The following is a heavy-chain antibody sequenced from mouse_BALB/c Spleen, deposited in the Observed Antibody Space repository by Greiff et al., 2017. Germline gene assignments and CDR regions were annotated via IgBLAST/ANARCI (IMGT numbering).Heavy chain of an antibody. CDR3: ARGGY. V-gene: IGHV3-2*02. J-gene: IGHJ4*01. Sequence: EVQLQQSGPGLVKPSQSLSLTCTVTGYSITSDYAWNWIRQFPGNKLEWMGYISYSGSTSYNPSLKSRISITRDTSKNQCFLQLNSVTTEDTATYYCARGGYWGQGTSVTVSS. CDR2: ISYSGST. CDR1: GYSITSDYA.